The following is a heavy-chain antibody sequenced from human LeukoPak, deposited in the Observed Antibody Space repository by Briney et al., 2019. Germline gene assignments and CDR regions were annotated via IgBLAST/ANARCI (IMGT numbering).Heavy chain of an antibody. CDR3: ARGLDGYNYRYFDY. J-gene: IGHJ4*02. D-gene: IGHD5-24*01. Sequence: SETLSLTCTVSGGSISSYYWSWIRQPPGKGLEWIGYIYYSGSTNYNPSLKSRVTISVDTSKNQFSLKLSSVTAADTAVYYCARGLDGYNYRYFDYWGQGTLVTASS. CDR2: IYYSGST. CDR1: GGSISSYY. V-gene: IGHV4-59*01.